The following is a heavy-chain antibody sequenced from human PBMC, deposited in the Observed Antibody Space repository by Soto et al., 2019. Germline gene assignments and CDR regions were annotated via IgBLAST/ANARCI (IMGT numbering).Heavy chain of an antibody. V-gene: IGHV5-10-1*01. Sequence: PVESFRISYKGAGDSFANHWPNWVCQMPGKGLEWMGTIDPSDSYTNYSPSFQGHVTISVDKSVNTAYLQWSSLKASDTAMYYCVRHFSRTSRRYYSAMDVWGQGTTVTVSS. J-gene: IGHJ6*02. D-gene: IGHD2-2*01. CDR3: VRHFSRTSRRYYSAMDV. CDR1: GDSFANHW. CDR2: IDPSDSYT.